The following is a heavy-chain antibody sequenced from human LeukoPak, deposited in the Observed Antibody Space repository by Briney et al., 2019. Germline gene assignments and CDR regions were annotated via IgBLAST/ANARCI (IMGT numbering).Heavy chain of an antibody. CDR3: AKDFRDSRTWYYKFDY. J-gene: IGHJ4*02. V-gene: IGHV3-23*01. D-gene: IGHD2-15*01. CDR2: ISASADDT. Sequence: ETLSLTCAVYGGSFSGYYWSWVRQSPGKGLEWVSSISASADDTYYTDSVKGRFTISRDNSRNTLHLHMNSLRADDTAMYYCAKDFRDSRTWYYKFDYWGQGTLVTVSS. CDR1: GGSFSGYY.